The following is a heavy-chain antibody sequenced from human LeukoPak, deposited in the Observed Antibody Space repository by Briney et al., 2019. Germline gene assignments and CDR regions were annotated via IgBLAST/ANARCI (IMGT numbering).Heavy chain of an antibody. Sequence: GGSLRLSCAASGFTFSSYGMHWVRQAPGKGLEWVAVISYDGSNKYYADSVKGRFTVSRDNAKNSLYLQMDSLRAEDTAVYYCARYHLGSYFRDPFDHWGQGTLVTVSS. J-gene: IGHJ4*02. V-gene: IGHV3-30*03. CDR3: ARYHLGSYFRDPFDH. D-gene: IGHD3-10*01. CDR2: ISYDGSNK. CDR1: GFTFSSYG.